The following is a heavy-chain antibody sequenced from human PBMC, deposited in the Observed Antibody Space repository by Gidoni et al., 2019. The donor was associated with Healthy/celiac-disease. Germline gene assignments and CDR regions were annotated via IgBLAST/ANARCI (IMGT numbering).Heavy chain of an antibody. J-gene: IGHJ1*01. V-gene: IGHV3-30*03. CDR2: ISYDGSNK. Sequence: QVQLVESGGGVVQPGRSLRRSCAAAGFTFSSYGMHWVRQAPGKGLEWVAVISYDGSNKYYADSVKGRFTISRDNSKNTLYLQMNSLRAEDTAVYYCATRGGYYFQHWGQGTLVTVSS. CDR1: GFTFSSYG. CDR3: ATRGGYYFQH. D-gene: IGHD3-22*01.